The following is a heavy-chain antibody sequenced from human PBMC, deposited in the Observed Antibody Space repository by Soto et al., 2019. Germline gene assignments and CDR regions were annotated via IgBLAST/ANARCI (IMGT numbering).Heavy chain of an antibody. CDR1: GYTFTSYG. Sequence: QVQLVQSGAEVKKPGASVKVSCKASGYTFTSYGISWVRQAPGQGLEWMGWIRAYNGNTNYAQKLQGRVTMTTDTSTRPAYMELRSLSSDETAVYYCARDLPTMDVWGQGTTVTVSS. J-gene: IGHJ6*02. CDR2: IRAYNGNT. V-gene: IGHV1-18*01. CDR3: ARDLPTMDV.